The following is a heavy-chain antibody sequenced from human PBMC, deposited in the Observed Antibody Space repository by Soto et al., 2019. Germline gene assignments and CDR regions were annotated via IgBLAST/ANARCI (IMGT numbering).Heavy chain of an antibody. J-gene: IGHJ4*02. CDR1: GYTFTSYG. CDR3: ARHSIMITFGGAHDY. D-gene: IGHD3-16*01. CDR2: ISAYNGNT. Sequence: ASVKVSCKASGYTFTSYGISWVRQAPGQGLEWMGWISAYNGNTNYAQKLQGRVTMTTDTSTSTAYMELRSLRSDDTAVYYCARHSIMITFGGAHDYWGQGTLVTVS. V-gene: IGHV1-18*01.